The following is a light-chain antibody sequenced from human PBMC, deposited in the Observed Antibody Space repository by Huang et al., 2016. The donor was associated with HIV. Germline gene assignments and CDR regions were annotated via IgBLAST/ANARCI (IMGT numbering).Light chain of an antibody. V-gene: IGKV1-27*01. CDR3: QKYDSAPRT. CDR2: VAS. J-gene: IGKJ1*01. CDR1: QVIGNS. Sequence: DIQMTQSPSSLSAFVGDTVTITCRASQVIGNSLAWYQQKPGRPPKLLIYVASTLQSGVPSRFSGSGSGTDFTLTISNLQTEDVATDYCQKYDSAPRTLGQGTRV.